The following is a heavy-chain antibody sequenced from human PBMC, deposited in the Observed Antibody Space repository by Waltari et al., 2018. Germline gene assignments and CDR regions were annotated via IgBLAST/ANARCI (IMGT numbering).Heavy chain of an antibody. V-gene: IGHV1-69*01. J-gene: IGHJ4*02. Sequence: QVQLVQSGAEVKKPGASVKVSCKASGYTFTGYYMHWVRQAPGQGLEWRGGIIPIFGTANYAQKFQGRFTITADESTSTAYMELSSVTAADTAVYYCARVATGYYYVGYWGQGTLVTVSS. CDR1: GYTFTGYY. D-gene: IGHD3-22*01. CDR2: IIPIFGTA. CDR3: ARVATGYYYVGY.